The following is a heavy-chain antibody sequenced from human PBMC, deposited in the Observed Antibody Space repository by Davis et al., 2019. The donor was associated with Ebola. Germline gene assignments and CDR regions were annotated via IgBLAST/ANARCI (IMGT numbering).Heavy chain of an antibody. D-gene: IGHD3-3*01. CDR1: GYSFTSYW. V-gene: IGHV5-51*01. Sequence: GESLKISCKGSGYSFTSYWIGWVRQMPGKGLEWMGIIYPGDSDTRYSPSFQGQVTISADKSISTAYLQWSSLKASDTAMYYCARRSRYDFWSGYEFDYWGQGTLVTVSS. CDR3: ARRSRYDFWSGYEFDY. J-gene: IGHJ4*02. CDR2: IYPGDSDT.